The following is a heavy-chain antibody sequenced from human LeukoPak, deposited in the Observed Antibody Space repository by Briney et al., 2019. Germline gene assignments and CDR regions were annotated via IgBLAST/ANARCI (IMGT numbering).Heavy chain of an antibody. V-gene: IGHV3-48*04. J-gene: IGHJ5*01. CDR2: ISSSSATI. CDR1: GFTFNTYS. Sequence: GGSLRLSCVASGFTFNTYSMNWFRQAPGKGLEWISYISSSSATIYYADSVKGRFTISRDNAKNSLYLQMNSLRAEDTAVYYCARGRDLFDSWGQEPWSSSPQ. CDR3: ARGRDLFDS.